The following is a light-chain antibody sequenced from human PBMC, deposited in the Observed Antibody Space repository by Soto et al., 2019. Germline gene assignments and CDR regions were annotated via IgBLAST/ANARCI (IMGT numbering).Light chain of an antibody. J-gene: IGKJ1*01. CDR2: ATS. CDR1: QDIKSY. V-gene: IGKV1-27*01. CDR3: QKYNSAPWS. Sequence: DTQMTQSPSSLSAAIGDKVTISCRATQDIKSYLAWYQQKPGTVPRLLIYATSTLQSGVPSRFSGSGYGTDFTLTISGLQPEDGATYYCQKYNSAPWSFAQGTKVEIK.